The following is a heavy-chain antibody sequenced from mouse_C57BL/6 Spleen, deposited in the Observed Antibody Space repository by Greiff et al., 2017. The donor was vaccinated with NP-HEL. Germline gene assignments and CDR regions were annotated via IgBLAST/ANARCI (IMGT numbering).Heavy chain of an antibody. V-gene: IGHV1-69*01. D-gene: IGHD2-3*01. CDR2: IVPSDSYT. CDR3: GSSVGDGYFDD. J-gene: IGHJ2*01. CDR1: GYTFTSYW. Sequence: QVQLQQPGAELVMPGASVKLSCKASGYTFTSYWMHWVKQRPGQGLEWIGEIVPSDSYTNYNQKFKGKSTLTVDTSSTTAYMQLSSLTAEDSAVYDCGSSVGDGYFDDGGKGTTLTVAS.